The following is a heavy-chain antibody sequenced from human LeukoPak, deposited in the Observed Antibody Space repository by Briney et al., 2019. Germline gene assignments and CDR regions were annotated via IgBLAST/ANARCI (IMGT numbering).Heavy chain of an antibody. CDR3: ARGHASYSYGFRY. D-gene: IGHD5-18*01. CDR2: IKHSGST. CDR1: GGSFSGYY. J-gene: IGHJ4*02. V-gene: IGHV4-34*01. Sequence: PSETLSLTCAVYGGSFSGYYWSWIRQPPGKGLEWIGEIKHSGSTNYNPSLKSRVTISVDTSKNQFSLKLSSVTAADTAVYYCARGHASYSYGFRYWGQGTLVTVSS.